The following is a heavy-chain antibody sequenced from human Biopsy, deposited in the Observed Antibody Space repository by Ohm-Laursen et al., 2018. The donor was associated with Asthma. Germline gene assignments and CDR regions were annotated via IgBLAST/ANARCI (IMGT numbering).Heavy chain of an antibody. J-gene: IGHJ2*01. Sequence: SLRLSCSASGFTFRSYAMHWVRQAPGKGLEWVAVGGSYYDGGLKYYAGSVKGRFTISRDYSKNTLYLQMNSLRLEDTGVYFCARDAGVILAPGHWSFDLWGRGTLLTVSS. CDR1: GFTFRSYA. D-gene: IGHD2-21*01. CDR2: GGSYYDGGLK. CDR3: ARDAGVILAPGHWSFDL. V-gene: IGHV3-30-3*01.